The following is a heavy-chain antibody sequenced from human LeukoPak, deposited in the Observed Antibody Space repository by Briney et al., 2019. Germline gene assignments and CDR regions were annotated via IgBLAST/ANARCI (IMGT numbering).Heavy chain of an antibody. CDR1: SGSISTSNYY. CDR2: IFYSGST. Sequence: SETLSLTCTVSSGSISTSNYYWGWVRQPPGKALEWIGNIFYSGSTYYSPSLKSRVTISLDTSRNQFSLKLSSVTAADTAVYYCARDMGSSWLFDYWGQGTLVTVSS. J-gene: IGHJ4*02. V-gene: IGHV4-39*07. D-gene: IGHD6-13*01. CDR3: ARDMGSSWLFDY.